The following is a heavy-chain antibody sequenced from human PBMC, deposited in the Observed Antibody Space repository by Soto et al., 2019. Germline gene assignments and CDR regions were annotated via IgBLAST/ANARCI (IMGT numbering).Heavy chain of an antibody. J-gene: IGHJ6*02. D-gene: IGHD6-19*01. V-gene: IGHV4-34*01. CDR1: GWSFSGYY. CDR3: ARFSGSYYYAMDV. CDR2: INHSGVT. Sequence: SETLSLTCAVYGWSFSGYYWSWIRQPPGKGLEWIGEINHSGVTNYKPSLKRRVTISVDTSKNQFSLQLKSVTAADTALYYCARFSGSYYYAMDVWGQGSTVT.